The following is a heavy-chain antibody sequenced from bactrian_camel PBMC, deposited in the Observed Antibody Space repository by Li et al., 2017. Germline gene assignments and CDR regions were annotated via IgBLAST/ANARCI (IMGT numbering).Heavy chain of an antibody. CDR3: TRETQWVGYHEFAEY. V-gene: IGHV3S53*01. Sequence: HVQLVESGGGSVQTGGSLRLSCAASEYNFGHSRCMGWFRQGPGKQREGVASIDGDGRTTYRDSVKGRFTSSRDNAKNTVYLQLNSLTREDSAMYYCTRETQWVGYHEFAEYWGQGTQVTVS. J-gene: IGHJ4*01. CDR2: IDGDGRT. D-gene: IGHD5*01. CDR1: EYNFGHSR.